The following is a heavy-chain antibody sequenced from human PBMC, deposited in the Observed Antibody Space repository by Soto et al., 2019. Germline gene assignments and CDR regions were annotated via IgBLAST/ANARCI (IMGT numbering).Heavy chain of an antibody. CDR3: ARVGSYSDGSSYPY. Sequence: QVQLVQSGAELKKPGASVTVSCKASGYTFTGHDLHWVRQAPGQGLEWMGWIKANGGATKYARKFQGRVTMTRATSTTTAYLELNSLRADDTAVYFCARVGSYSDGSSYPYWGQGTLVTVSA. CDR2: IKANGGAT. J-gene: IGHJ4*02. D-gene: IGHD6-6*01. V-gene: IGHV1-2*02. CDR1: GYTFTGHD.